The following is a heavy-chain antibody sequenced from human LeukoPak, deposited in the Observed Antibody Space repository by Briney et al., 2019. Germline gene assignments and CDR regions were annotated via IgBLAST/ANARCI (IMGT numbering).Heavy chain of an antibody. V-gene: IGHV4-38-2*02. CDR1: GYSISSGYY. D-gene: IGHD6-13*01. J-gene: IGHJ5*02. CDR3: ARDIPGYSSSWYWFDP. CDR2: IYHSGST. Sequence: PSETLSLTCTVSGYSISSGYYWGWIRQPPGKGLEWIGSIYHSGSTYYNPSLKSRVTISVDTSKNQFSLKLSSVTAADTAVYYCARDIPGYSSSWYWFDPWGQGTLVTVSS.